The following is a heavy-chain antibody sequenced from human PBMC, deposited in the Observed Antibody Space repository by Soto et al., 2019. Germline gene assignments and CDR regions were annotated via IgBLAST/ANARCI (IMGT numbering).Heavy chain of an antibody. J-gene: IGHJ5*02. V-gene: IGHV3-11*01. Sequence: PGGSPRLSCAASGVTVCDYYMSWIRQAPGKGLEWVSYISSSGSTIYYADSVKGRFTISRDNAKNSLYLQMNSLRAEDTAVYYCAREYSAAMVNWFDPWGQGTLVTVSS. D-gene: IGHD5-18*01. CDR1: GVTVCDYY. CDR3: AREYSAAMVNWFDP. CDR2: ISSSGSTI.